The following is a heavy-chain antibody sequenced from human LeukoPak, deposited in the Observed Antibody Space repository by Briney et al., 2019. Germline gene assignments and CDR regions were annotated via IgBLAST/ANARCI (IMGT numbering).Heavy chain of an antibody. CDR3: ARVRGDQTFDAFDI. J-gene: IGHJ3*02. V-gene: IGHV3-21*01. Sequence: PGGSLRLSCTASGFIFSSYNMNWVRQAPGKGLEWVSSISSSSSYMYYADSVKGRFTISRDNAKNSLYLQMNSLRAEDTAVYYCARVRGDQTFDAFDIWGQGTMVTVSS. CDR2: ISSSSSYM. CDR1: GFIFSSYN. D-gene: IGHD2-21*02.